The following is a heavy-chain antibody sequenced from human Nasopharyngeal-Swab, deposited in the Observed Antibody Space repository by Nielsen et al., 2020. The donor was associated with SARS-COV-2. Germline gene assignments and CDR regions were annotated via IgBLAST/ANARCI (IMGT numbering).Heavy chain of an antibody. D-gene: IGHD2-2*01. CDR2: IYYSGST. V-gene: IGHV4-59*01. CDR3: ARRVVPAAEFDP. CDR1: GVSISTYY. J-gene: IGHJ5*02. Sequence: SETLSLTCTVSGVSISTYYWSWIRQPPGKGLEWIGYIYYSGSTNYNPSLKSRVTISVDTSKNQFSLKLSSVTAADTAVYYCARRVVPAAEFDPWGQGTLVTVSS.